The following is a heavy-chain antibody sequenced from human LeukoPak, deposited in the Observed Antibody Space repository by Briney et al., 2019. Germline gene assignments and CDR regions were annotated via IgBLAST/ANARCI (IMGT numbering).Heavy chain of an antibody. D-gene: IGHD1-26*01. Sequence: GGSLRLSCAASGFTVSSNYMSWVRQAPGKGLEWVSAISGSTGSTYYADSVKGRFTISRDNSKNTLYLQMKSLRAEDTAVYYCAKDGERGSYSYFDYWGQGTLVTVSS. CDR2: ISGSTGST. CDR1: GFTVSSNY. CDR3: AKDGERGSYSYFDY. V-gene: IGHV3-23*01. J-gene: IGHJ4*02.